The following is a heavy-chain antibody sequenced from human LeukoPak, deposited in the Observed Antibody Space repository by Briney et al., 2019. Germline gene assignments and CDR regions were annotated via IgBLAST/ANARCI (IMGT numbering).Heavy chain of an antibody. V-gene: IGHV3-23*01. CDR2: MSASGAST. CDR1: GITLSNYG. Sequence: GGSLRLSCAVSGITLSNYGMSWVRQAPGKGLEWVAGMSASGASTNYADSVKGRFTISRDNSKNTLYLQMNSLRAEDTAVYYCANWWELLTPDYWGQGTLVTVSS. D-gene: IGHD1-26*01. CDR3: ANWWELLTPDY. J-gene: IGHJ4*02.